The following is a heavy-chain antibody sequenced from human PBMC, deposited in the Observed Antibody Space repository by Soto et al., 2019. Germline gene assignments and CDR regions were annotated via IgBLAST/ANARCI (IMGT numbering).Heavy chain of an antibody. CDR3: ARGGQGRYDPRAYDY. J-gene: IGHJ4*02. Sequence: SVKVSCKASGGTFSSYTISWVRQAPGQGLEWMGRIIPILGIANYAQKFQGRVTITADKSTSTAYMELSSLRSEDTAVYYCARGGQGRYDPRAYDYWGQGTLVTVSS. CDR2: IIPILGIA. D-gene: IGHD1-20*01. CDR1: GGTFSSYT. V-gene: IGHV1-69*02.